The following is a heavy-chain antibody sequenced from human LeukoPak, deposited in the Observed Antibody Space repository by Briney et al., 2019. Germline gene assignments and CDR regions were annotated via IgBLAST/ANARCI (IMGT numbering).Heavy chain of an antibody. J-gene: IGHJ4*02. CDR2: IYYSGST. D-gene: IGHD1-26*01. V-gene: IGHV4-59*01. CDR1: GGSISSYY. Sequence: PSETLSLTCTVSGGSISSYYWSWIRKPPGKGLEWIGYIYYSGSTNYNPSLKSRVTISVDTSKNQLSLKLSSVTAAGTAVYYCAREAQQYSGSYYVDYWGQGTLVTVSS. CDR3: AREAQQYSGSYYVDY.